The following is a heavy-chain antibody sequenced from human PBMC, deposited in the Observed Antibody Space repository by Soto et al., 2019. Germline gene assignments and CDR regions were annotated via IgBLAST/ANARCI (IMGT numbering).Heavy chain of an antibody. CDR2: IDPSDSYT. Sequence: GESLKISCKGSGYSFTSYWISWVRQMPGKGLEWMGRIDPSDSYTNYSPSFQGHVTISADKSISTAYLQWSSLKASDTAMYYCARYGTGYDILTGYYNVLFDYWGQGTLVTVSS. V-gene: IGHV5-10-1*01. D-gene: IGHD3-9*01. CDR3: ARYGTGYDILTGYYNVLFDY. J-gene: IGHJ4*02. CDR1: GYSFTSYW.